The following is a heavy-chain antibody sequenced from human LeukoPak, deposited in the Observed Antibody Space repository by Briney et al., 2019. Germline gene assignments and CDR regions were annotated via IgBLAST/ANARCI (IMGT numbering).Heavy chain of an antibody. CDR3: ATRIAAAGSLDP. V-gene: IGHV3-21*01. CDR2: ISSSSSYI. Sequence: GGFLRLSCAASGFTFSSYSMNWVRQAPGKGLEWVSSISSSSSYIYYADSVKGRFTISRDNAKNSLYLQMNSLRAEDTAVYYCATRIAAAGSLDPWGQGTLVTVSS. CDR1: GFTFSSYS. J-gene: IGHJ5*02. D-gene: IGHD6-13*01.